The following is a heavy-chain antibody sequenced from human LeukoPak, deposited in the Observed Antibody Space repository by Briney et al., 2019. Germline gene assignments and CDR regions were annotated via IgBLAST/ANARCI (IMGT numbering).Heavy chain of an antibody. Sequence: GGSLRLSCAASGFTFSSYSMNWVRQAPGKGLEWVSSISSSSSYIYYADSVKGRFTISRDNAKNSLYLQMNSLRAEDTAVYYCARGPRQLLLNRFDPWGQGTLVTVSS. D-gene: IGHD2-15*01. CDR1: GFTFSSYS. V-gene: IGHV3-21*01. CDR2: ISSSSSYI. J-gene: IGHJ5*02. CDR3: ARGPRQLLLNRFDP.